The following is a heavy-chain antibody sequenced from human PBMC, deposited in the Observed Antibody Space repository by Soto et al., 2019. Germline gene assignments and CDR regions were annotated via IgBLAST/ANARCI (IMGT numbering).Heavy chain of an antibody. CDR3: AREIDAAMGGGFDL. Sequence: PGGSLRLSCAASGFTFSSYGMHWVRQPPGEGLQWVTRIWYDGNNKDYVDYVKGRFTISRDNYKNMVYLQMGSLRAEDTAVYYCAREIDAAMGGGFDLWGQGTLVTVSS. CDR2: IWYDGNNK. CDR1: GFTFSSYG. D-gene: IGHD5-18*01. V-gene: IGHV3-33*01. J-gene: IGHJ4*02.